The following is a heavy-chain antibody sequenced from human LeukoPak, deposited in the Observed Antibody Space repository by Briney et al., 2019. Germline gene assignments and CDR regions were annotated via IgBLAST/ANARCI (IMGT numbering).Heavy chain of an antibody. V-gene: IGHV3-23*01. CDR1: GFTFSSYA. CDR3: AQDRFVSSGRDDY. D-gene: IGHD6-19*01. CDR2: ISGSGENT. J-gene: IGHJ4*02. Sequence: GGSLRLSCAASGFTFSSYAMSWVRQAPGKGLEWVSGISGSGENTYYVDSVKGLFTISRDNSKNTLYLQMTNLRVEDTAVYFCAQDRFVSSGRDDYWGQGTLVTVSS.